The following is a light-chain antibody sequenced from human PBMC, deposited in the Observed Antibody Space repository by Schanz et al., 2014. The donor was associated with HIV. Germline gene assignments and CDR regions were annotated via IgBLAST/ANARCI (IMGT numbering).Light chain of an antibody. Sequence: QSVLTQPASVSGSLGQSVTVSCTGTSSDVGGYNYVSWYRQHPGKAPKLMIYDVSNRPSGVSSRFSGSKSGNTASLTISGLQAEDEADYYCGTWDDSLNGWVFGGGTKLTVL. CDR3: GTWDDSLNGWV. V-gene: IGLV2-14*03. CDR1: SSDVGGYNY. CDR2: DVS. J-gene: IGLJ3*02.